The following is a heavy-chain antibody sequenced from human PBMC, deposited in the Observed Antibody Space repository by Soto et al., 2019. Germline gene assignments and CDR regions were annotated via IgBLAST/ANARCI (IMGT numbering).Heavy chain of an antibody. CDR2: NGIPSHVV. D-gene: IGHD2-8*01. CDR3: VRDTQWAFDI. V-gene: IGHV3-48*02. J-gene: IGHJ3*02. CDR1: GFTFTSYS. Sequence: QLVESGGGLVQPGGSLRLSCSASGFTFTSYSMNWVRQAPGKGLEWLAYNGIPSHVVSYADSVKGRFIISRDDVRNSLYLQMNSLRDEDTAVYYCVRDTQWAFDIWGRGAMVTVSS.